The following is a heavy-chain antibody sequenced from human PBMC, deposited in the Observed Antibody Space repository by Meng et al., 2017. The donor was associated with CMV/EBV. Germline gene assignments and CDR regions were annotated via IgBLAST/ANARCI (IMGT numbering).Heavy chain of an antibody. CDR2: INHSGST. Sequence: GSLRLSCAVYGGSFSGYYWSWIRQPPGKGLEWIGEINHSGSTNYNPSLKSRVTISVDTSKNQFSLKLSSVTAADTAVYYCARGPARLGYYWGQGTLVTVPQ. J-gene: IGHJ4*02. V-gene: IGHV4-34*01. CDR3: ARGPARLGYY. CDR1: GGSFSGYY. D-gene: IGHD6-6*01.